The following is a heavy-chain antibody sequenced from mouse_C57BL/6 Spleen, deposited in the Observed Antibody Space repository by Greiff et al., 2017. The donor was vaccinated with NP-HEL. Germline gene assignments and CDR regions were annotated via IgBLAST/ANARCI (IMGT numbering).Heavy chain of an antibody. D-gene: IGHD4-1*01. CDR1: GYTFTSYW. Sequence: QVQLQQPGAELVKPGASVTMSCTASGYTFTSYWITWVKQRPGQGLEWIGDIYPGSGSTNYNEKFKSKATLTVDTSSSTAYMQLSSLTSEDSAVYYGARRGAGTVDYWGQGTTLTVSS. V-gene: IGHV1-55*01. J-gene: IGHJ2*01. CDR3: ARRGAGTVDY. CDR2: IYPGSGST.